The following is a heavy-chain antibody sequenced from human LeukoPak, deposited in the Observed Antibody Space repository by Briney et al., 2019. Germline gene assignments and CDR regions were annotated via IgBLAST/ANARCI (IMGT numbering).Heavy chain of an antibody. CDR1: GFTFSGSA. V-gene: IGHV3-73*01. D-gene: IGHD3-16*01. CDR3: TRQDGVFQFDY. J-gene: IGHJ4*02. Sequence: GGSLKLSCAASGFTFSGSAMHWVRQASGKGLEWVGRIRSKANSYATAYAASVKGRFTISRDDSKNTAYLQMNSPKTEDTAVYYCTRQDGVFQFDYWGQGTLVTISS. CDR2: IRSKANSYAT.